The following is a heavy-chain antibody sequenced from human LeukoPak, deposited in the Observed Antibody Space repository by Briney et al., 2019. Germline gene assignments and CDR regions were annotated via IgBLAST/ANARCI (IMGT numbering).Heavy chain of an antibody. CDR3: ATRSWTTVTGFDY. Sequence: GASVKVSCKASGYTLTELSMHWVRQAPGKGREWMGGFDPEDGETIYAQKFQGRVTMTEDTSTDTAYMELSSLRSEDTAVYYCATRSWTTVTGFDYWGQGTLVTVSS. D-gene: IGHD4-17*01. V-gene: IGHV1-24*01. J-gene: IGHJ4*02. CDR1: GYTLTELS. CDR2: FDPEDGET.